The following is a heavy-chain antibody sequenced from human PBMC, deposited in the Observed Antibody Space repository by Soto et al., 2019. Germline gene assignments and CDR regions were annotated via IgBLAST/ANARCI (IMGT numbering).Heavy chain of an antibody. D-gene: IGHD1-7*01. J-gene: IGHJ4*02. V-gene: IGHV3-73*02. CDR1: GFTFSGSA. CDR2: MRSKANSYAT. Sequence: EVQLVESGGGLVQPGGSLKLSCAASGFTFSGSAMHWVRQASGKGLEWVGRMRSKANSYATAYAASVKGRFTITRADSENTAYLQMNSLNTEDPAVYYCTRSVTGTTAHFDYWGQGTLVTVSS. CDR3: TRSVTGTTAHFDY.